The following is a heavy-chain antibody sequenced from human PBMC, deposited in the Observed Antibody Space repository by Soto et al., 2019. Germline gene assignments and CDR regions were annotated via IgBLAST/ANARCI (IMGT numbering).Heavy chain of an antibody. CDR2: TYWDDDT. D-gene: IGHD3-3*01. V-gene: IGHV2-5*02. CDR1: GFSLTTSGVG. CDR3: VRVWSGFFVPRHRDAFDS. J-gene: IGHJ3*01. Sequence: QITLKESGPPLVRPTQTLTLACSFSGFSLTTSGVGVGWIRQPPGKALEFLALTYWDDDTRYRPSPWTRLTITKDTSKNMVVLTMTSVDPVDTALYYCVRVWSGFFVPRHRDAFDSWGQGTRVTVSS.